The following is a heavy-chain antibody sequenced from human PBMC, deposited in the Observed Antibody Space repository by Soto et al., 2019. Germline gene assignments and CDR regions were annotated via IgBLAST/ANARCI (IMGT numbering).Heavy chain of an antibody. CDR1: GASISSSNYY. Sequence: SETLSLTCTVSGASISSSNYYWGWIRQPPGRGLEWIGTMYYSGRTYYNPSLKSRVTTSVDASKNQFSLKLSAVTATDMAVYYCARHGNTVTTGYYYGMDVWGQGTTVTVSS. V-gene: IGHV4-39*01. CDR3: ARHGNTVTTGYYYGMDV. CDR2: MYYSGRT. J-gene: IGHJ6*02. D-gene: IGHD4-17*01.